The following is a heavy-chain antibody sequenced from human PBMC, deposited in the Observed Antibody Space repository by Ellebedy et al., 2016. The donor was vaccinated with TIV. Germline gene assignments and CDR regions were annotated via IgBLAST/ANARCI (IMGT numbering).Heavy chain of an antibody. CDR3: AKELVSRDSISFDY. CDR2: IWYDGSNK. D-gene: IGHD3-9*01. CDR1: GFTFSSYG. J-gene: IGHJ4*02. Sequence: PGGSLRLSCAASGFTFSSYGMHWVRQAPGKGLEWVAVIWYDGSNKYYADSVKGRFTISRDNSKNTLYLQMNSLRAEDTAVYYCAKELVSRDSISFDYWGLGTLVTVTS. V-gene: IGHV3-33*06.